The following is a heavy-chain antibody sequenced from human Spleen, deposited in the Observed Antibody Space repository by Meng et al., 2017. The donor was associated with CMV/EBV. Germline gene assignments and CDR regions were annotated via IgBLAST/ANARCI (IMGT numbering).Heavy chain of an antibody. J-gene: IGHJ6*02. V-gene: IGHV1-2*02. Sequence: ASVKVSCKASGYTFTGYYMFWVRQAPGQGLEWMGWINPNSGGTNYAQNFQGRVTMTRDTSISTACMELSRLRSDDTAVYYCARGLGCSSASCNYYYGLDVWGQGTTVTVSS. CDR3: ARGLGCSSASCNYYYGLDV. CDR2: INPNSGGT. CDR1: GYTFTGYY. D-gene: IGHD2-2*01.